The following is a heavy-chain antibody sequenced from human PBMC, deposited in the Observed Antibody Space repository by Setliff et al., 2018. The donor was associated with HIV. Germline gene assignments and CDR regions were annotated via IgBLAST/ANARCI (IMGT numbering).Heavy chain of an antibody. Sequence: SETLSLTCTVSGGSISSGSYYWSWIRQPAGKGLEWIGTIYYSGSTYYNPSLKSRVTISVDTSKNQFSLKLSLVTAADTAVYYCARRRSSGWYHPVWGQGTLVTVSS. V-gene: IGHV4-39*07. D-gene: IGHD6-19*01. CDR2: IYYSGST. CDR3: ARRRSSGWYHPV. CDR1: GGSISSGSYY. J-gene: IGHJ4*02.